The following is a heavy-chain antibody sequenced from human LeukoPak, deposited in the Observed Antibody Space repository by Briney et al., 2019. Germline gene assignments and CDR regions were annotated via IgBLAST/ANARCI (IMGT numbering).Heavy chain of an antibody. J-gene: IGHJ4*02. CDR3: AREIGYYYDSSGYSRFDY. CDR1: GGSISSGSHY. V-gene: IGHV4-61*02. D-gene: IGHD3-22*01. Sequence: SQTLSLTCTVSGGSISSGSHYWSWIRQPAGKGLEWIGRIYTSGSTNYNPSLKSRVTISVDTSKNQFSLKLSSVTAADTAVYYCAREIGYYYDSSGYSRFDYWGQGTLVTVSS. CDR2: IYTSGST.